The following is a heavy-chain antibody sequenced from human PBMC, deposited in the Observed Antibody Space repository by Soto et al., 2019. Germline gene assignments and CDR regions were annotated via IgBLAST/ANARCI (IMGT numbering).Heavy chain of an antibody. CDR1: GFTFDDFA. Sequence: EVQLVESGGGLVQPGRSLRLSCAVSGFTFDDFAMHWVRPAPGKGLEWVSGISWNSGNIGYADSVKGRLTISRDNAENSLYLQMNSLRAEDTALYYCAKSLHGDYARAPYYFDYWGQGTLVTVSS. CDR2: ISWNSGNI. J-gene: IGHJ4*02. CDR3: AKSLHGDYARAPYYFDY. D-gene: IGHD4-17*01. V-gene: IGHV3-9*01.